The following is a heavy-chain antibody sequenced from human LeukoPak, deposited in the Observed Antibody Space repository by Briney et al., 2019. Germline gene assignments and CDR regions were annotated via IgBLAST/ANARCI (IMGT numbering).Heavy chain of an antibody. CDR1: GFTFSRCW. CDR3: VTIVGGYYPPVEGLDV. V-gene: IGHV3-74*01. Sequence: PGGSLRLSCAASGFTFSRCWMHWVRQAPGKGLVWVSRINRDGGGSSYADSVKGRFTISRDNAKNTLYLQMDRLRAEDTALYYCVTIVGGYYPPVEGLDVWGQGIMVTVSS. D-gene: IGHD6-25*01. CDR2: INRDGGGS. J-gene: IGHJ3*01.